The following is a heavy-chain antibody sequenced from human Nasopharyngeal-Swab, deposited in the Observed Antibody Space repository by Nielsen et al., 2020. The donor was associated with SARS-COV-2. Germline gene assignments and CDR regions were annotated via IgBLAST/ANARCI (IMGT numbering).Heavy chain of an antibody. J-gene: IGHJ3*02. CDR3: ARASMGGAFDI. CDR2: ISYDGSKK. V-gene: IGHV3-30*03. Sequence: GGSLRLSCAASGFTFSSYGMHWVRQAPGKGLEWVAVISYDGSKKYYADSVKGRFTISRDNSKNTLYLQMNSLRAEDTAVYYCARASMGGAFDIWGQGTMVTVSS. CDR1: GFTFSSYG. D-gene: IGHD3-16*01.